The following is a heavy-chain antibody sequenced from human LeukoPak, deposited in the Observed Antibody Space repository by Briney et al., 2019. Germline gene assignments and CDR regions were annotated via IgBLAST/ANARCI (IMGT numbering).Heavy chain of an antibody. V-gene: IGHV3-21*01. Sequence: GGSLRLSCAASGFTFSSYSMNWVRQAPGKGLEWVSSISSSSGYIYYADSVKGRFTISRDNAKNSLYLQMNSLRAEDTAVYYCARDMTVTTLIDAFDIWGQGTMVTVSS. CDR3: ARDMTVTTLIDAFDI. D-gene: IGHD4-17*01. CDR2: ISSSSGYI. CDR1: GFTFSSYS. J-gene: IGHJ3*02.